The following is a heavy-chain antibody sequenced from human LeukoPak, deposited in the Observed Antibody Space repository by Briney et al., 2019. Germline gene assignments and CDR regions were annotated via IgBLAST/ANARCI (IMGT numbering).Heavy chain of an antibody. CDR1: GFTVSSNY. CDR3: ARDPWGFSSSFLTEYYYYGMDV. Sequence: GGFLRLSCAASGFTVSSNYMSWVRQAPGKGLEWVSVIYSGGSTYYADSVKGRFTISRDNSKNTLYLQMNSLRAEDTAVYYCARDPWGFSSSFLTEYYYYGMDVWGQGTTVTVSS. J-gene: IGHJ6*02. V-gene: IGHV3-66*01. CDR2: IYSGGST. D-gene: IGHD6-13*01.